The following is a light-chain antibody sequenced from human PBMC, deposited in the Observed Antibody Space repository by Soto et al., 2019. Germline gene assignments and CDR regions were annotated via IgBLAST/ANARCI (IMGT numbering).Light chain of an antibody. CDR2: GAS. Sequence: EIVLTQSPGTLSVSPGERATLSCRASQSISSNHLAWYQQKPGQAPRHLIYGASSRATGIPDRFSGSGSGTDFTLTCSRLEPDYSAIYYCQQYVGWTFGQGTKVEI. V-gene: IGKV3-20*01. CDR3: QQYVGWT. J-gene: IGKJ1*01. CDR1: QSISSNH.